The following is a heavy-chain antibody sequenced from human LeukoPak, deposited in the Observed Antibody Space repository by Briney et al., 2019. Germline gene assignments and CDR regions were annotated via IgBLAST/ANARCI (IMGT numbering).Heavy chain of an antibody. J-gene: IGHJ2*01. CDR2: IYYNGGT. CDR3: ARMHYYNNSGYYWYFDL. D-gene: IGHD3-22*01. CDR1: GGSISSYY. V-gene: IGHV4-59*08. Sequence: NPSETLSLTCTVSGGSISSYYWSWIRQPPGKGLEWTGHIYYNGGTNYNPSLKSRATMSVDTSKNQFSLKLSSVTAADTAVYYCARMHYYNNSGYYWYFDLWGRGTLVTVSS.